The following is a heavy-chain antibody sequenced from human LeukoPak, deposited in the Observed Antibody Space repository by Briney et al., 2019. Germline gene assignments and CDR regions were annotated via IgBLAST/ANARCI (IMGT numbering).Heavy chain of an antibody. CDR2: IYYSGST. D-gene: IGHD5-18*01. CDR3: ASPIRGYSYGHYYYYMDV. CDR1: GGSISSSSYY. Sequence: SETLSLTCTVSGGSISSSSYYWGWIRQPPGKGLEWIGSIYYSGSTYYNPSLKSRVTISVDTSKNQSSLKLSSVTAADTAVYYCASPIRGYSYGHYYYYMDVWGKGTTVTVSS. V-gene: IGHV4-39*07. J-gene: IGHJ6*03.